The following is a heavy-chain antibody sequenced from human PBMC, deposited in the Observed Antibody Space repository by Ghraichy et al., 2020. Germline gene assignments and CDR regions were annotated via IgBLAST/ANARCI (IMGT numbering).Heavy chain of an antibody. CDR3: ARQNYNILAPPDEV. J-gene: IGHJ3*01. CDR2: IYYSGNT. D-gene: IGHD3-9*01. V-gene: IGHV4-39*01. Sequence: SETLSLTCTVSGGSISGGRNYWGWIRQPPGKGLEWIGRIYYSGNTYYNPSLGSRVTVSVDTSKNYFSLRLNSVTAADAAVYYCARQNYNILAPPDEVWGHGTLVNVSS. CDR1: GGSISGGRNY.